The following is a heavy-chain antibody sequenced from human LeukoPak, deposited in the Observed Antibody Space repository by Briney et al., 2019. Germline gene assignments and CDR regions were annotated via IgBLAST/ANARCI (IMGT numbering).Heavy chain of an antibody. V-gene: IGHV4-38-2*02. Sequence: SETLSLTCTVSGYSISSGYYWGWIRQPPGKGLEWIGSIYHSGSTYYNPSLKSRVTISVDTSKNQFSLKLSSVTAADTAVYYCAREAGKRLLWFGESYNWFDPWGQGTLVTVSS. D-gene: IGHD3-10*01. CDR1: GYSISSGYY. CDR2: IYHSGST. CDR3: AREAGKRLLWFGESYNWFDP. J-gene: IGHJ5*02.